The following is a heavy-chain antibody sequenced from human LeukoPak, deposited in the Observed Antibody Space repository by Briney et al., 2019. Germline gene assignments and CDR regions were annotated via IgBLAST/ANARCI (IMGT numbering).Heavy chain of an antibody. Sequence: SSETLSLTCTVSGYSISSGYYWGWIRQPPGKGLEWIGSIYHSGSTYYNPSLKSRVTISVDTSKNQFSLKLSSVTAADTAVYYCARGDDYVWGSYRSYFDYWGQGTLVTVSS. D-gene: IGHD3-16*02. CDR3: ARGDDYVWGSYRSYFDY. J-gene: IGHJ4*02. V-gene: IGHV4-38-2*02. CDR2: IYHSGST. CDR1: GYSISSGYY.